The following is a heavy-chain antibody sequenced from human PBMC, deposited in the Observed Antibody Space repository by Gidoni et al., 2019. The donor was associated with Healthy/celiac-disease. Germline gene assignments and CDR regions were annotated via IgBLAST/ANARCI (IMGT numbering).Heavy chain of an antibody. CDR1: GFPFDDYA. V-gene: IGHV3-9*01. J-gene: IGHJ4*02. CDR2: ISWNSGSI. CDR3: AKGPGYSSGWYTY. D-gene: IGHD6-19*01. Sequence: EVQLVESGGGLVQPGRSLRLSCAASGFPFDDYAMHWVRQAPGKGLEWVSGISWNSGSIGYADSVKGRFTISRDNAKNSLYLQMNSLRAEDTALYYCAKGPGYSSGWYTYWGQGTLVTVFS.